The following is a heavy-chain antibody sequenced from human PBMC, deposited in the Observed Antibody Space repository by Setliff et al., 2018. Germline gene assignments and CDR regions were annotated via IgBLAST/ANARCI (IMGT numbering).Heavy chain of an antibody. J-gene: IGHJ6*03. CDR1: GDSISSGNW. Sequence: PSETLSLTCAVSGDSISSGNWWSWVRQPPEKGLEWIGEINHSGNTNYNPSLKSRVTISVDKSTNQFSLKLNSVTAADTAVYYCVRTDYGDGRYSMDVWGKGTTVT. CDR3: VRTDYGDGRYSMDV. V-gene: IGHV4-4*02. CDR2: INHSGNT. D-gene: IGHD1-26*01.